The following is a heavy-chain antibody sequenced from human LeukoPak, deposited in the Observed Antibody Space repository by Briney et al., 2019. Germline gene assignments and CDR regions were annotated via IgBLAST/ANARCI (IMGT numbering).Heavy chain of an antibody. J-gene: IGHJ4*02. CDR3: ARGDYDILTGQFDY. CDR2: IYYSGST. D-gene: IGHD3-9*01. V-gene: IGHV4-39*01. CDR1: GGSISSSSYY. Sequence: SETLSLTCTVSGGSISSSSYYWGWIRQPPGKGLEWIGSIYYSGSTYYNPSLKSRVTISVDTSKNQFSLKLSSVTAADMAVYYCARGDYDILTGQFDYWGQGTLVTVSS.